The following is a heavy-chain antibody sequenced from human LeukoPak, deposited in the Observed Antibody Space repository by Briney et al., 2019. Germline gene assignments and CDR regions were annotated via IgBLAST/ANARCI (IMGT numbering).Heavy chain of an antibody. CDR1: GFTFSRYE. J-gene: IGHJ4*02. CDR2: ISSSGSTI. CDR3: ATWGYSGSYYYFDY. D-gene: IGHD1-26*01. V-gene: IGHV3-48*03. Sequence: GGSLRLSCAASGFTFSRYEMNWVRQAPGKGLEWVSYISSSGSTIYYADSVKGRFTISRDNAKNSLYLQMNSLRAEDTAVYYCATWGYSGSYYYFDYWGQGTLVTVSS.